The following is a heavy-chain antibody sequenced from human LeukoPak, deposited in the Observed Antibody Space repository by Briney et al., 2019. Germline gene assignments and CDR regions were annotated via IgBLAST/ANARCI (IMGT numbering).Heavy chain of an antibody. CDR3: ARDSGYSSSSGPFDY. D-gene: IGHD6-6*01. CDR2: ISSSGSTI. Sequence: GGSLRLSCAASGFTFSSYEMNWVHQAPGKGLEWVSYISSSGSTIYYADSVKGRFTISRDNAKNSLYLQMNSLRAEDTAVYYCARDSGYSSSSGPFDYWGQGTLVTVSS. J-gene: IGHJ4*02. V-gene: IGHV3-48*03. CDR1: GFTFSSYE.